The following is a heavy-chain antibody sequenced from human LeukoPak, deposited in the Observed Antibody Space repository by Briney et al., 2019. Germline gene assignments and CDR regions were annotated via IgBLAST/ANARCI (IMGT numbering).Heavy chain of an antibody. D-gene: IGHD6-19*01. Sequence: AGGSLRLSCAASGFTFSNCYMTWIRQAPGKGLQWISFISDSGNTIYYADSVEGRFTISRDNAKNSLYLQMHSLRAEDTAMYYCARSTLPGRSGRTEFFQHWGQGTLVTVSS. CDR2: ISDSGNTI. V-gene: IGHV3-11*01. CDR1: GFTFSNCY. J-gene: IGHJ1*01. CDR3: ARSTLPGRSGRTEFFQH.